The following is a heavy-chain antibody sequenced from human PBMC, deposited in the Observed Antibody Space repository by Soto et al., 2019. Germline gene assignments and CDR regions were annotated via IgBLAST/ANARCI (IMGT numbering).Heavy chain of an antibody. CDR3: ARVESSSWYGEYFQH. CDR1: GYTFTSYG. D-gene: IGHD6-13*01. CDR2: ISAYNGNT. J-gene: IGHJ1*01. V-gene: IGHV1-18*01. Sequence: QVQLVQSGAEVKKPGASVKVSCKASGYTFTSYGISWVRQAPGQGLEWMGWISAYNGNTNYAQKLQGRVTMTTDTSTSTADMELRSLRSDDTAVYYCARVESSSWYGEYFQHWGQGTLVTVSS.